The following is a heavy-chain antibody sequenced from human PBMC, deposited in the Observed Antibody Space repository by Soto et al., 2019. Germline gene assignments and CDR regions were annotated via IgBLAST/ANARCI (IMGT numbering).Heavy chain of an antibody. CDR3: ARGRWLRQSFDY. D-gene: IGHD5-12*01. CDR1: GGSFSGYY. CDR2: INHSGST. Sequence: QVQLEQWGAGLLKPSETLSLTCAVYGGSFSGYYWSWIRQPPGKGLEWIGEINHSGSTNYNPSLKIRVTKSVDTSKNQFALNLYSVTAADTAVYYGARGRWLRQSFDYWGQGTLVTVSS. J-gene: IGHJ4*02. V-gene: IGHV4-34*02.